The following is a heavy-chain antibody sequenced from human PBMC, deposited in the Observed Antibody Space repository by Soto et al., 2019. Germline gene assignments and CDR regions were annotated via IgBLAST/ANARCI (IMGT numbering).Heavy chain of an antibody. CDR3: AKRREGGYYIFDY. CDR2: ISGSGEST. J-gene: IGHJ4*02. D-gene: IGHD3-10*01. Sequence: RLSCAASGFTFSSFAMSWVRQAPGKGLEWVSSISGSGESTYYADSVKGRLSISRDNSKNTLYLQMNSLRAEDTAVYYCAKRREGGYYIFDYWGQGTPVTVSS. CDR1: GFTFSSFA. V-gene: IGHV3-23*01.